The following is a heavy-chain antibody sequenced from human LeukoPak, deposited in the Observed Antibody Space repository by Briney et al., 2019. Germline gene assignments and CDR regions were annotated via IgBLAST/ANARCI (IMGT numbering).Heavy chain of an antibody. D-gene: IGHD5-12*01. CDR2: IYYSGST. CDR1: GGSISSSSYY. V-gene: IGHV4-39*01. CDR3: ARQVAYSGQFDY. Sequence: SETLSLTCTVSGGSISSSSYYWGWIRQPPGEGLEFIGSIYYSGSTYYNPSLKSRVTISVDSSQNQLSLKLSSVTAADTAVYYCARQVAYSGQFDYWGQGTLVSVSS. J-gene: IGHJ4*02.